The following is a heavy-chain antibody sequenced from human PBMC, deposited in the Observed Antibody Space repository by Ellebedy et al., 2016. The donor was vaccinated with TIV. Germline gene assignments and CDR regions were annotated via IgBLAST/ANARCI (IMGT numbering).Heavy chain of an antibody. J-gene: IGHJ4*02. CDR1: GYTFTSYG. CDR2: IRGYNGDT. Sequence: ASVKVSCXASGYTFTSYGISWVRRAPGQGLEWIGWIRGYNGDTKYAQKFQGRVIMTRDTSKGTAYMELSGLRSEDTAVYYCAREIYGSGSYPLDYWGQGTLVTVSS. CDR3: AREIYGSGSYPLDY. D-gene: IGHD3-10*01. V-gene: IGHV1-18*01.